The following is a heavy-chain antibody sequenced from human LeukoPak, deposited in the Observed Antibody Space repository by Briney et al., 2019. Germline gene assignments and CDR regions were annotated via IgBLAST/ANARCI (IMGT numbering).Heavy chain of an antibody. Sequence: PGGSLRLSCAASGFTFSSYAMQWVRQAPGKGLEWVAVISYDGSNKYYADSVKGRFTISRDNSKNTLYLQMNSLRAEDTAVYYCAREEVAGTVNYYYYGMDVWGKGTTVTVSS. CDR3: AREEVAGTVNYYYYGMDV. J-gene: IGHJ6*04. CDR1: GFTFSSYA. CDR2: ISYDGSNK. V-gene: IGHV3-30*04. D-gene: IGHD6-19*01.